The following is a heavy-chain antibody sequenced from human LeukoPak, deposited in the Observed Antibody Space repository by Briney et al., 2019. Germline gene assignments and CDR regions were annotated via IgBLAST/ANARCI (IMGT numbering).Heavy chain of an antibody. CDR1: GGSTSSGSYY. Sequence: PSETLSLTCTVSGGSTSSGSYYWSWIRQHPGKGLEWIGDIYYTRSTYYNPSVRTRVTISVDTSQNQFSLTLSSVTAAATVTFYCARDTHNYYDSSGYYEYFQHWGQGTRVTVSS. D-gene: IGHD3-22*01. CDR3: ARDTHNYYDSSGYYEYFQH. CDR2: IYYTRST. V-gene: IGHV4-31*03. J-gene: IGHJ1*01.